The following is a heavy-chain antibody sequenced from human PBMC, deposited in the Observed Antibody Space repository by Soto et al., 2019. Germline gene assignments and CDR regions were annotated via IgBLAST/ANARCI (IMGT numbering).Heavy chain of an antibody. J-gene: IGHJ4*02. D-gene: IGHD4-17*01. CDR1: GGSISSSSSY. V-gene: IGHV4-39*07. CDR3: ARVEDYGDYFDY. CDR2: IYYLGNT. Sequence: SETLSLTCTVFGGSISSSSSYWGWIRQPPGKGLEWVGSIYYLGNTNYNPSLGGRVSISVDTSKNQFSLKLNSVTAADTAVYYCARVEDYGDYFDYWGQGTLVTVSS.